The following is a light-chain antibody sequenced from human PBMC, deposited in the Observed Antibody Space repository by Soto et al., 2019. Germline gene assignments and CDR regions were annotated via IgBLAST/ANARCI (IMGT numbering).Light chain of an antibody. CDR3: HQYDSSPLT. V-gene: IGKV3-20*01. CDR1: QSVSSSY. J-gene: IGKJ4*01. CDR2: GAS. Sequence: EIVLTQSPGTLSLSPGERATLSCRASQSVSSSYLAWYQQKPGQAPRLLIYGASSRATGIPDRFSGSGSGTDFTLTISRLEPEEFAVYYCHQYDSSPLTFGGGTKVGIK.